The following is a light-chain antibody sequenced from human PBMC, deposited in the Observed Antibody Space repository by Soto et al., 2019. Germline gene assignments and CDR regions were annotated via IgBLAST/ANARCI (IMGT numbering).Light chain of an antibody. V-gene: IGKV1-39*01. Sequence: DIQMTQSPSSLSASVGDRVTITCRASQSISTYLKWYQQKAGKAPKVMIHAASSLQSGVPSRFSGSGSGTDFTLTISSLQPEDFGTYYCQQSYSTPFTCAPGTKVDIK. CDR3: QQSYSTPFT. CDR2: AAS. CDR1: QSISTY. J-gene: IGKJ3*01.